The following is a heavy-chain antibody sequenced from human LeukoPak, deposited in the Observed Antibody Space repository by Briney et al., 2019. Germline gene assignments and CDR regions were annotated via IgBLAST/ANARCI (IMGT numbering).Heavy chain of an antibody. J-gene: IGHJ4*02. CDR1: GFTFSSYG. D-gene: IGHD3-10*01. Sequence: PGGSLRLSCAASGFTFSSYGMHWVRQAPGKGLEWVSVIYSGGSTYYADSVKGRFTISRDNSKNTLYLQMNSLRAEDTAVYYCARVSPNYYGSGSPDYWGQGTLVTVSS. CDR2: IYSGGST. CDR3: ARVSPNYYGSGSPDY. V-gene: IGHV3-NL1*01.